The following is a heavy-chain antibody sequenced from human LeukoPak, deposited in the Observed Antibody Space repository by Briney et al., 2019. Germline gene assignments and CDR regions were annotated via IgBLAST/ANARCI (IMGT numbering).Heavy chain of an antibody. J-gene: IGHJ5*02. CDR3: ARLASSSSVRWSDP. D-gene: IGHD6-6*01. CDR2: IYPGDSDN. CDR1: GYSFTSYW. Sequence: GESLKISWKGSGYSFTSYWIGWVRQIPGKGLEWMGIIYPGDSDNRYSASFQGQVTISGDKSNSTAYLQWSSLKASDTAMYYCARLASSSSVRWSDPWGQGTLVTVSS. V-gene: IGHV5-51*01.